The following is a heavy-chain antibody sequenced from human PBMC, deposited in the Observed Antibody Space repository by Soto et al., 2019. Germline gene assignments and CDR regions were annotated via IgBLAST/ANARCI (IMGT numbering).Heavy chain of an antibody. CDR2: SDPSDSYT. CDR3: ARSWGRGNSTTYRVGGMDV. J-gene: IGHJ6*02. CDR1: GYSFTSYW. D-gene: IGHD5-18*01. Sequence: GESLKISCKDSGYSFTSYWLSCVRQMPGKGLEWVVRSDPSDSYTNYSPSFQGHVTISADTSISTAYLQGSGLKASDTPMYYCARSWGRGNSTTYRVGGMDVWGQATTVTVAS. V-gene: IGHV5-10-1*01.